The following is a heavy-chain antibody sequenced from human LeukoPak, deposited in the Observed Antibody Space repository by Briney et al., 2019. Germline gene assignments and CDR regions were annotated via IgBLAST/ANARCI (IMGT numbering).Heavy chain of an antibody. CDR1: GFTFSDYY. Sequence: PGGSLRLSCAASGFTFSDYYMSWIRQAPGKGLEWVSYISSSGSTIYYADSVKGRFTTSRDNAKNSLYLQMNSLRAEDTAVYYCARDPTTVDTAMVYWGQGTLVTVSS. V-gene: IGHV3-11*04. CDR3: ARDPTTVDTAMVY. D-gene: IGHD5-18*01. CDR2: ISSSGSTI. J-gene: IGHJ4*02.